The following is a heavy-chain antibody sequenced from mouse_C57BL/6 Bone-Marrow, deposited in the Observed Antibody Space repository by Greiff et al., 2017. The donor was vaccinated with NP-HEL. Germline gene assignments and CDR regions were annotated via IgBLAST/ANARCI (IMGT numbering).Heavy chain of an antibody. CDR2: IDPSDSYT. CDR3: ARKVIYNRDFAY. CDR1: GYTFTSYW. J-gene: IGHJ3*01. Sequence: QVQLKQPGAELVKPGASVKLSCKASGYTFTSYWMQWVKQRPGQGLEWIGEIDPSDSYTNYNQKFKGKATLTVDTSSSTAYMQLSRLTSEDSAVYYCARKVIYNRDFAYWCRGTRVTVTA. V-gene: IGHV1-50*01. D-gene: IGHD1-3*01.